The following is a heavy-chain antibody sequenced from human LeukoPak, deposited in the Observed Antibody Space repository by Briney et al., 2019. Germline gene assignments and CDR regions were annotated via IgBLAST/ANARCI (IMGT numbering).Heavy chain of an antibody. CDR3: ARQPGSSSWYKRFDP. CDR2: IYTSGST. Sequence: SQTLSLTCTVSGGSISSGSYYWSWIRQPAGKGLEWIGRIYTSGSTNYNPSLKSRVTISVDTSKNQFSLKLSSVTAADTAVYYCARQPGSSSWYKRFDPWGQGTLVTVSS. D-gene: IGHD6-13*01. V-gene: IGHV4-61*02. CDR1: GGSISSGSYY. J-gene: IGHJ5*02.